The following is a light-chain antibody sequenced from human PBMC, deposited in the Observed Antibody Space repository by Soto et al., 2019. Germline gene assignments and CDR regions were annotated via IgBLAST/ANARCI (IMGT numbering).Light chain of an antibody. CDR3: QHYNPYSGP. Sequence: DIRMTQSPYTLSASVGDRVTITCRASQNIRTWLSWYQQKPGKAPNLLIFDASSLHSGVPSRFSGSGSGTEFTLTITSLQPDDFATYYCQHYNPYSGPFGQGAKVDIK. J-gene: IGKJ1*01. V-gene: IGKV1-5*01. CDR1: QNIRTW. CDR2: DAS.